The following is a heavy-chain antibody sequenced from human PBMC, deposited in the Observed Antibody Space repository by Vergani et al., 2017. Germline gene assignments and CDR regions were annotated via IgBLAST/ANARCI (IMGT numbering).Heavy chain of an antibody. V-gene: IGHV1-18*01. CDR3: ARGQGVYYETTGYFNWFDP. CDR1: SHTFQTYG. D-gene: IGHD3-22*01. J-gene: IGHJ5*02. Sequence: QVQLVQSGAELKKPGASVSVSCKGSSHTFQTYGISWVRQAPGKGLEWMAWIRPYTGHTIYAQKFQDRVTMTADTSTNTAYMELRSLRSDDTAVDYCARGQGVYYETTGYFNWFDPWGQGTLVTVSS. CDR2: IRPYTGHT.